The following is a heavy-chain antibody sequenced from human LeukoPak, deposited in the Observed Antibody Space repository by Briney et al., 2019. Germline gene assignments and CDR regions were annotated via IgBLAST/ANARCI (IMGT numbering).Heavy chain of an antibody. Sequence: PSETLSLTCIVSGASISTDYWTWIRQSPGKGLEWIGCIHYSGRTHYNPSLKSRVTISVFTSKSQFSLTLNSVSAADTAVYYCVRAGRWEGRPHAFDIWGQGTVVTVSS. V-gene: IGHV4-59*01. CDR3: VRAGRWEGRPHAFDI. CDR1: GASISTDY. D-gene: IGHD1-26*01. CDR2: IHYSGRT. J-gene: IGHJ3*02.